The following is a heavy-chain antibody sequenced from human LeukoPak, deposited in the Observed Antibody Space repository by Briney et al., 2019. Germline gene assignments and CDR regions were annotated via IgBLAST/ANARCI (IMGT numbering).Heavy chain of an antibody. V-gene: IGHV3-30*04. CDR1: GFTFSSYA. J-gene: IGHJ4*02. D-gene: IGHD3-22*01. CDR3: AGLPAYYYDTSGFYFDY. Sequence: PGGSLRLSCAASGFTFSSYAMHWVRQAPGKGLEWVAVISYDGSNKYYADSVKGRFTISRDNSKNTLYLQMNSLRAEDTAVYYCAGLPAYYYDTSGFYFDYWGQGTLVTVSS. CDR2: ISYDGSNK.